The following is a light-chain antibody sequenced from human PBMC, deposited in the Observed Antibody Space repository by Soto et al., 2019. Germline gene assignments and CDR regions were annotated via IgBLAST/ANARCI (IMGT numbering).Light chain of an antibody. CDR1: SSDVGAYNY. Sequence: QSALTQPASVSGSPGQSITISCTGTSSDVGAYNYVSWYQQHPGKAPKLMIYEVSNRPSRVSNRFSGSKSGNTASLTISGLQAEDEADYYCTSYTRSSTYVFGTGTKVTVL. V-gene: IGLV2-14*01. CDR2: EVS. CDR3: TSYTRSSTYV. J-gene: IGLJ1*01.